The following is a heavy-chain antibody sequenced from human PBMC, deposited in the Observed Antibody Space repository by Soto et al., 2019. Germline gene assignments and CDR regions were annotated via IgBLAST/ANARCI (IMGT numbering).Heavy chain of an antibody. D-gene: IGHD4-17*01. V-gene: IGHV3-23*01. Sequence: EVQLLESGGGLVQPGGSLRLSCAASGFTFSSYAMSWVRQAPGKGLEWVSVISGSGGSTYYADSVKGRFTISRDNSKNALYLQMNSRRAEDTAVYYCAKRTVGWYFDLWGRGTLVTVSS. CDR1: GFTFSSYA. CDR2: ISGSGGST. CDR3: AKRTVGWYFDL. J-gene: IGHJ2*01.